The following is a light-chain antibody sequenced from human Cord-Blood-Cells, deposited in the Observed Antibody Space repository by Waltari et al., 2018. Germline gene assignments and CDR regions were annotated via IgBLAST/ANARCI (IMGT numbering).Light chain of an antibody. CDR3: SSYTSSSTLV. Sequence: QSALTQPASVSGSPGQSITISCTGTSSDVGGYNSVSWYQQHPGKAPKLMIYDVSNRPSGVSNRSSGSKSGNTASLTISGLQAEDEADYYCSSYTSSSTLVFGTGTKVTVL. CDR2: DVS. V-gene: IGLV2-14*03. CDR1: SSDVGGYNS. J-gene: IGLJ1*01.